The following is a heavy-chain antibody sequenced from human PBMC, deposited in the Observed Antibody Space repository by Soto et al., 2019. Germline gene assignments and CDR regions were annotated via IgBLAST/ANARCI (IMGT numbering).Heavy chain of an antibody. CDR2: ISGSGGNT. D-gene: IGHD3-3*01. CDR3: AKGKANTICDVDTLFDY. Sequence: EVQLLDSGGGLVQPGGSLRLSCAASGFTFSSHAMSWVRQAPGKGLEWVSTISGSGGNTYYADSVKGRFTISRDNSKKTLYLQMNSLRGEDTAVYYCAKGKANTICDVDTLFDYWGQGTLVTVSS. V-gene: IGHV3-23*01. J-gene: IGHJ4*02. CDR1: GFTFSSHA.